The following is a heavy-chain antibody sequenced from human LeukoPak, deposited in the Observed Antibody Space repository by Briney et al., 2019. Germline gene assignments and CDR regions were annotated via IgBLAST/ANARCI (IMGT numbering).Heavy chain of an antibody. D-gene: IGHD3-10*01. V-gene: IGHV1-18*01. J-gene: IGHJ5*02. CDR3: AREGLLWFGESLHNNWFDP. CDR2: ISAYNGNT. CDR1: GYTFTSYG. Sequence: ASVKVSCKASGYTFTSYGISWVRQAPGQGLEWMGWISAYNGNTNYAQKLQGRVTMTTDTSTSTAYMELRSLRSDETAVYYCAREGLLWFGESLHNNWFDPWGQGTLVTVSS.